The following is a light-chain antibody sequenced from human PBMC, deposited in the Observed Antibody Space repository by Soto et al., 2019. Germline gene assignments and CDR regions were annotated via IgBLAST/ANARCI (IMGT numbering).Light chain of an antibody. V-gene: IGLV2-14*03. CDR2: DVY. Sequence: QSVLTQPASVSASPGQSITISCTGTRGDIGGYNYVSWYQQHPGKAPKLMIYDVYHRPSGVSNRFSASKSGNTASLTISGLQAEDEADYYCSSYTSSTTRVFGTGTKVTVL. CDR3: SSYTSSTTRV. J-gene: IGLJ1*01. CDR1: RGDIGGYNY.